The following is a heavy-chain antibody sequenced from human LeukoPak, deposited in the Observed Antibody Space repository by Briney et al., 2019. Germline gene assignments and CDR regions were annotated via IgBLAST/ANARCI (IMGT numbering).Heavy chain of an antibody. CDR3: ARLDRYYFDY. V-gene: IGHV4-59*08. J-gene: IGHJ4*02. D-gene: IGHD3-22*01. CDR2: IYYSGST. Sequence: PSETLSLTCTVSGGSISSYYWSWIRQPPGKRLEWIGYIYYSGSTNYNPSLKSRVTISVDTSKNQFSLKLSSVTAADTAVYYCARLDRYYFDYWGQGTLVTVSS. CDR1: GGSISSYY.